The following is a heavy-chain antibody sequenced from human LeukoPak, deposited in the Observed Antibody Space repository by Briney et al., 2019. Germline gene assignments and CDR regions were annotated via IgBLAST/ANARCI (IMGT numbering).Heavy chain of an antibody. Sequence: SETLSLTCTVSGGSISSYYWSWIRQPPGKGLEWIGYIYYSGSTNYNPSLKSRVTISVDTSKNQFSLKLSSVTAADTAVYYCARGGILYSYGYIDYWGQGTLVTVSS. CDR2: IYYSGST. CDR1: GGSISSYY. D-gene: IGHD5-18*01. CDR3: ARGGILYSYGYIDY. V-gene: IGHV4-59*01. J-gene: IGHJ4*02.